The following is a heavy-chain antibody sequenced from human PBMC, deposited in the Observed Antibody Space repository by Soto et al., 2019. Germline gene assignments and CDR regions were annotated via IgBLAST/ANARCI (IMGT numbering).Heavy chain of an antibody. V-gene: IGHV3-15*01. Sequence: PGGSLRLSCAASGFTFTNAWMTWVRQGPGEGLEWVGRIKSKSDGGTIDYAAPVKGRFTISRDDSKNTLYLQMNSLKTEDTAVYYCTTGPNLRPLAAFDIWGQGTVVTVSS. CDR1: GFTFTNAW. J-gene: IGHJ3*02. CDR3: TTGPNLRPLAAFDI. CDR2: IKSKSDGGTI.